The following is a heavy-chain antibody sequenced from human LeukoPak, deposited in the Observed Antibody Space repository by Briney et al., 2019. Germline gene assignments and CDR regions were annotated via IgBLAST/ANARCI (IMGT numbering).Heavy chain of an antibody. J-gene: IGHJ4*02. CDR1: GGSISSYY. Sequence: SSETLSLTCTVSGGSISSYYWSWIRQPAGKGLEWIGRIYTSGSTNYNPSLKSRVTMSVDTSKNQFSLKLSSVTAADTAVYYCARLDYGSGSYEVYYWGQGTLVTVSS. D-gene: IGHD3-10*01. CDR2: IYTSGST. V-gene: IGHV4-4*07. CDR3: ARLDYGSGSYEVYY.